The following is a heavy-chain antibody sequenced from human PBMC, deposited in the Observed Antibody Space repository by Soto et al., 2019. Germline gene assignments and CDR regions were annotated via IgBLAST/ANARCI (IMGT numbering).Heavy chain of an antibody. CDR2: IYYSGST. J-gene: IGHJ4*02. Sequence: QVQLQESGPGLVKPSQTLSLTCTVSGGSISSGGYYWSWIRQHPGKGLEWIGYIYYSGSTYYNSSVQSGVTIPVDTSKNQFSLRLSSVTAADTAVYYCARVWDSSGPNFDYWGQGTLVTVSS. CDR1: GGSISSGGYY. CDR3: ARVWDSSGPNFDY. V-gene: IGHV4-31*03. D-gene: IGHD3-22*01.